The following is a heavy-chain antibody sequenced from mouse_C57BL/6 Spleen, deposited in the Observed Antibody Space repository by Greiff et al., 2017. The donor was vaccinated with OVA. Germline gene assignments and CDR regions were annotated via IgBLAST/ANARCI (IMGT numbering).Heavy chain of an antibody. CDR3: ARIYYAAPNSYFDY. V-gene: IGHV8-8*01. D-gene: IGHD1-1*01. Sequence: QVTLKESGPGILQPSQTLSLTCSFSGFSLSTFGMGVGWIRQPSGKGLEWLAHIWWDDDKYYNPALKSRLTISKDTSKNQVFLKNANVDTADTATYYCARIYYAAPNSYFDYWGQGTTLTVSS. CDR2: IWWDDDK. J-gene: IGHJ2*01. CDR1: GFSLSTFGMG.